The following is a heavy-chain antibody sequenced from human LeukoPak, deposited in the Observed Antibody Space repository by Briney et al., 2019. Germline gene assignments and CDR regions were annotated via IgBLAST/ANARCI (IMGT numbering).Heavy chain of an antibody. CDR2: ISAYNGNT. CDR1: GYTFTSYG. D-gene: IGHD4-17*01. CDR3: ARSPTTVTTRPRSNEQSTGNYYYYYMDV. J-gene: IGHJ6*03. Sequence: ASVKVSCKASGYTFTSYGISWVRQAPGQGLEWMGWISAYNGNTNYAQKLQGRVTMTTDTSTSTAYMELRSLRSDDTAVYYCARSPTTVTTRPRSNEQSTGNYYYYYMDVWGKGTTVTVSS. V-gene: IGHV1-18*01.